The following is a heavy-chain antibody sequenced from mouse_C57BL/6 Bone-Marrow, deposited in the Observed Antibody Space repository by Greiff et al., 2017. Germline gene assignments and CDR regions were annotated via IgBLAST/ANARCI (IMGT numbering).Heavy chain of an antibody. J-gene: IGHJ3*01. Sequence: EVKLVESVAELVRPGASVKLSCTASGFNIKNTYMHWVKQRPEQGLEWIGRIDPANGNTKYAPKFQGKATITADTSSNTAYLQLSSLTSEDTAIYYCAPSLYYDYEDAYWGQGTLVTVSA. V-gene: IGHV14-3*01. CDR3: APSLYYDYEDAY. CDR1: GFNIKNTY. D-gene: IGHD2-4*01. CDR2: IDPANGNT.